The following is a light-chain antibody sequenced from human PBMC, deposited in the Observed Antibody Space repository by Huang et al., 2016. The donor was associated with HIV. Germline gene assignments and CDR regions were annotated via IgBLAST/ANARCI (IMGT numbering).Light chain of an antibody. Sequence: DVVMTQSPLSLPVTIGQPASISCRSSQGLVHSDENTDLTWFQQRPGQSQRRLIYKVSKRDCGVQDRVGGSGSGTDFTLKISRVEAEDVGVYYCMQGTHWPPYTFGQGTKLEIK. V-gene: IGKV2-30*02. CDR3: MQGTHWPPYT. CDR2: KVS. CDR1: QGLVHSDENTD. J-gene: IGKJ2*01.